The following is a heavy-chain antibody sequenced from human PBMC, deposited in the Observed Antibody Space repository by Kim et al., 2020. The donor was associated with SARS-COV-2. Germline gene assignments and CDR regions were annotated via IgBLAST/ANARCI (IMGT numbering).Heavy chain of an antibody. V-gene: IGHV3-30*18. CDR1: GFTFSSYG. J-gene: IGHJ4*02. CDR3: AKGAYYYDSSGYQN. D-gene: IGHD3-22*01. CDR2: ISYDGSNK. Sequence: GGSLRLSCAASGFTFSSYGMHWVRQAPGKGLEWVAVISYDGSNKYYADSVKGRFTISRDNSKNTLYLQMNSLRAEDTAVYYCAKGAYYYDSSGYQNWGQGTLVTVSS.